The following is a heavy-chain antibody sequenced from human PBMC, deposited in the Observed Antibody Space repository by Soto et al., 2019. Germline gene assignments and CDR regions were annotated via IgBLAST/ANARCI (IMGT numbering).Heavy chain of an antibody. CDR1: GYTFTSYG. CDR3: ARGWGSSGPLPSGYFQH. J-gene: IGHJ1*01. D-gene: IGHD3-22*01. V-gene: IGHV1-18*01. Sequence: ASVKVSCKASGYTFTSYGISWVRQAPGQGLEWMGWISAHNGNTNYAQKLQGRVTMTTDTSTSTAYMELRSLRSDDTAVYYCARGWGSSGPLPSGYFQHWGQGTLVTVSS. CDR2: ISAHNGNT.